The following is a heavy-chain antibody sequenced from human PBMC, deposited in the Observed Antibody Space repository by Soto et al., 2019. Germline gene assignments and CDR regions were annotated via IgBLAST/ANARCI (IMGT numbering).Heavy chain of an antibody. Sequence: QLQLQESGPGLVKPSETLSLTCTVSGGSISSSSYYWGWIRQPPGKGLEWIGSIYYSGSTYYNPSLKSRVTISVDTSKNQFSLKLSSVTAADTAVYYCATARGYSFYYYYYGMDVWGQGTTVTVSS. D-gene: IGHD5-18*01. CDR2: IYYSGST. CDR1: GGSISSSSYY. J-gene: IGHJ6*02. CDR3: ATARGYSFYYYYYGMDV. V-gene: IGHV4-39*01.